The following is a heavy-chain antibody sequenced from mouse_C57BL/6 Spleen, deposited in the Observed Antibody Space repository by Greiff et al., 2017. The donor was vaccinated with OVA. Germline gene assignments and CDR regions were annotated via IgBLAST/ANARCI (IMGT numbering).Heavy chain of an antibody. CDR1: GFTFSSYA. CDR3: TRDYDPYWYFDV. CDR2: ISSGGDYI. Sequence: EVMLVESGEGLVKPGGSLKLSCAASGFTFSSYAMSWVRQTPEKRLEWVAYISSGGDYIYYADTVKGRFTISRDNARNTLYLQMSSLKSEDPAMYYYTRDYDPYWYFDVWGTGPTVTVAS. J-gene: IGHJ1*03. D-gene: IGHD2-4*01. V-gene: IGHV5-9-1*02.